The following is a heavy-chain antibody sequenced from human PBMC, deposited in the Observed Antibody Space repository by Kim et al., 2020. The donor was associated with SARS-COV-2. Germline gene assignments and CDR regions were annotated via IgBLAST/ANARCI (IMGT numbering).Heavy chain of an antibody. V-gene: IGHV4-59*01. J-gene: IGHJ5*02. CDR3: AREGGTTFSNWFDP. Sequence: PSLKGRVTISVDTSKNQFSLKLSSVTAADTAVYYCAREGGTTFSNWFDPWGQGTLVTVSS. D-gene: IGHD1-1*01.